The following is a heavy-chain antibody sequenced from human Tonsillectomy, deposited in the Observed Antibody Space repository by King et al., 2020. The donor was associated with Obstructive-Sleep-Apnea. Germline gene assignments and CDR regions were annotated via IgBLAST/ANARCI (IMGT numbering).Heavy chain of an antibody. CDR1: GYSFTNYW. V-gene: IGHV5-10-1*01. J-gene: IGHJ6*02. CDR3: ARHEVGGGPALMDV. Sequence: VQLVESGAEVKKPGESLRISCKGSGYSFTNYWITWVRQMPGKGLEWMGRIDPSDSYTNYSPSFQGHVTISADKSISTAYLEWRSLKASDTSMYYCARHEVGGGPALMDVWGQGTTVTVSS. CDR2: IDPSDSYT. D-gene: IGHD3-10*01.